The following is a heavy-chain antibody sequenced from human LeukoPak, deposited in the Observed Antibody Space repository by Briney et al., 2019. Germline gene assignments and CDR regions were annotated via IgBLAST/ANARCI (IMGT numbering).Heavy chain of an antibody. CDR3: ARTGYTSRWAIDY. Sequence: GESLKISCKGSGYSFTNYWIGWVRQMPGKGLEWMGIIYPGDSDTRYSPSFRGQVTISADKSINTAYLQWSSLKASDTAMYYCARTGYTSRWAIDYWGQGTLVTVSS. D-gene: IGHD6-13*01. V-gene: IGHV5-51*01. CDR2: IYPGDSDT. CDR1: GYSFTNYW. J-gene: IGHJ4*02.